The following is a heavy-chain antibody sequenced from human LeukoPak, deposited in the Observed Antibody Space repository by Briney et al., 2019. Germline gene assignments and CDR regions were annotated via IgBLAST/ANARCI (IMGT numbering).Heavy chain of an antibody. CDR3: VKGGSGDYAGLSSDY. D-gene: IGHD4-17*01. CDR1: GFTFDDYA. J-gene: IGHJ4*02. CDR2: ISGDGGGT. V-gene: IGHV3-43*02. Sequence: GGSLRLSCAASGFTFDDYAMHWVRQTPGKGLEWVSLISGDGGGTHYADSVKGRFTISRDNSKNSLYLQMNSLRTEDTALYYCVKGGSGDYAGLSSDYWGQGTLVTVSS.